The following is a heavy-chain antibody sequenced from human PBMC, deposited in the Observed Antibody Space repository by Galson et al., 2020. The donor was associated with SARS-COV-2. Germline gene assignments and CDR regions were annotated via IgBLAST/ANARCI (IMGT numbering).Heavy chain of an antibody. CDR1: GYTLTELS. D-gene: IGHD5-12*01. V-gene: IGHV1-24*01. J-gene: IGHJ6*02. CDR3: ATAFEMATNPLGYYYYGMDV. Sequence: DSVKVSCKVSGYTLTELSMHWVRQAPGKGLEWMGGFDPEDGETIYAQKFQGRVTMTEDTSTDTAYMELSSLRSEDTAVYYCATAFEMATNPLGYYYYGMDVWGQGTTVTVSS. CDR2: FDPEDGET.